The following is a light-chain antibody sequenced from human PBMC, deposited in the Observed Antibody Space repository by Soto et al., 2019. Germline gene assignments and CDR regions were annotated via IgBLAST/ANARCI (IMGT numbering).Light chain of an antibody. CDR3: SSFSSAIAFV. CDR2: EVN. J-gene: IGLJ1*01. Sequence: QSALTQPASVSGSPGQSITISCTGTSSDIGAYNYVSWYQQHPGKAPKLMIYEVNNRPSGVSHRFSGSRSGNTASLSISGLQAEDEADYYFSSFSSAIAFVFGTGTKVTVL. V-gene: IGLV2-14*01. CDR1: SSDIGAYNY.